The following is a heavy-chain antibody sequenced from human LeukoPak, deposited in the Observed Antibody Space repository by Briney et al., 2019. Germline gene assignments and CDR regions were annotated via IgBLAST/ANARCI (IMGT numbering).Heavy chain of an antibody. Sequence: ASVKVSCKVSGYTFTSYGISWVRQAPGQGLEWMGWISAYNGNTNYAQKLQGRVTMTTDTSTSTAYMELRSLRSDDTAVYYCARDQRDTAMVTGRAFDIWGQGTMVTVSS. CDR3: ARDQRDTAMVTGRAFDI. J-gene: IGHJ3*02. D-gene: IGHD5-18*01. CDR2: ISAYNGNT. CDR1: GYTFTSYG. V-gene: IGHV1-18*01.